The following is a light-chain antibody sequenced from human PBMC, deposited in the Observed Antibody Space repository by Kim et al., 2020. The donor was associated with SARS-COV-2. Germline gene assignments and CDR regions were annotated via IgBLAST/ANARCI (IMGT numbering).Light chain of an antibody. Sequence: SYELTQPPSVSVAPGETAIITCGGNNIASRGVQWYQQRPGQAPVLVISYDRDRPSEIPDRFSGSNSGNTATLTIARVEAGDEADFYCQVWDNSSPYVFGPGTKVTVL. CDR1: NIASRG. V-gene: IGLV3-21*04. J-gene: IGLJ1*01. CDR3: QVWDNSSPYV. CDR2: YDR.